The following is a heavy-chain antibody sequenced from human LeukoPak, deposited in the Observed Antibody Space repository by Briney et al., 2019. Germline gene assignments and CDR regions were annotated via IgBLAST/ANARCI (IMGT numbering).Heavy chain of an antibody. D-gene: IGHD6-19*01. J-gene: IGHJ4*02. V-gene: IGHV3-21*01. Sequence: GGSLRLSCAASGFTFSSYTMNWVRQAPGKGLEWVSSISSSSSYIYYADSVKGRFTISKDNAKNSLYLQMNSLRAEDTAVYYCARDQGSGWWAYWGQGTLVTVSS. CDR1: GFTFSSYT. CDR3: ARDQGSGWWAY. CDR2: ISSSSSYI.